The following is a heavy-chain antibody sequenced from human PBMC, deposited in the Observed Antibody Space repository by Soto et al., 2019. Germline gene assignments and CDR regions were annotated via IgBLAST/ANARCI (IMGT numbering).Heavy chain of an antibody. CDR3: AESLRTSALTTSYSDF. J-gene: IGHJ4*02. CDR1: GLTFIRYA. D-gene: IGHD4-17*01. Sequence: EEQLLESGGGLVQPGWSLRLSCAASGLTFIRYAMSWVRQAPGKGLEWVSIINPSGDITYYGDSVKGRFTISRDNSKNTLSLPMNSLRAEDRAVYYCAESLRTSALTTSYSDFRGQGPLVTVSS. CDR2: INPSGDIT. V-gene: IGHV3-23*01.